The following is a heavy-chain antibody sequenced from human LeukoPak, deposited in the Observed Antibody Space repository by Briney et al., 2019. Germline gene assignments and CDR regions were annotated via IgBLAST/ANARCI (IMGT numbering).Heavy chain of an antibody. CDR1: GGSISSYY. V-gene: IGHV4-59*08. D-gene: IGHD5-24*01. Sequence: SETLPLTCTVSGGSISSYYWSWIRQPPGKGLEWIGYIYYSGSTNYNPSLKSRVTMSVGTSKNQFFLKLASVTAADTAVYYCARHSWDGYNFDYWGQGTLVTVSS. J-gene: IGHJ4*02. CDR3: ARHSWDGYNFDY. CDR2: IYYSGST.